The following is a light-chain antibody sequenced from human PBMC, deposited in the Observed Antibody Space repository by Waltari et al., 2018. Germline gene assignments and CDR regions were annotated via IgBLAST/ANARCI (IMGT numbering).Light chain of an antibody. CDR3: QQSHTMMYT. Sequence: DIQLTQSPSSLSASVGDRVTITCRASQNIDTFLNWYQQRPGKAPKVLIYGASSLQSGVPSSFSGSGSGTHFTLTISSLQPDDFATYFCQQSHTMMYTFGQGTKLEIK. CDR2: GAS. CDR1: QNIDTF. J-gene: IGKJ2*01. V-gene: IGKV1-39*01.